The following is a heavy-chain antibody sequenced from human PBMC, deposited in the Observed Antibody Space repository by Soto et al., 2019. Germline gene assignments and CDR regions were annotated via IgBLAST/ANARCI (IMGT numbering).Heavy chain of an antibody. CDR3: ARDRREIREVNWGYWYFDL. J-gene: IGHJ2*01. V-gene: IGHV4-59*01. CDR1: GGSISSYY. D-gene: IGHD7-27*01. CDR2: IYYSRST. Sequence: SETLSLTCTVSGGSISSYYWSWIRQPPGKGLEWIGYIYYSRSTNYNPSFKSRVTISLDTSKNQFSLKLSTVTAADTAVYFCARDRREIREVNWGYWYFDLWGRGTLVTVSS.